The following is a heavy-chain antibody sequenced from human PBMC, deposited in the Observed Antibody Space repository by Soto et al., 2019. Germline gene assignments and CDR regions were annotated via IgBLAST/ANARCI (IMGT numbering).Heavy chain of an antibody. J-gene: IGHJ4*02. CDR3: TRGTLEY. D-gene: IGHD3-10*01. V-gene: IGHV3-73*01. CDR2: IRSKANSYAT. Sequence: PVWSLRLSCSASLFTFSGSAMHLVRQASWKGLEWVGRIRSKANSYATAYAASVKGRFTISRDDSKNTAYLQMNSLKTEDTAVYYCTRGTLEYWGQGTLVTVSS. CDR1: LFTFSGSA.